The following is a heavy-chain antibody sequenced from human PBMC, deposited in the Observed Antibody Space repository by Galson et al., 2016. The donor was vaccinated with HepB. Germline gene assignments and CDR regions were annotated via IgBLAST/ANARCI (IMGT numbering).Heavy chain of an antibody. CDR1: GGSFNAYY. D-gene: IGHD2-15*01. Sequence: ETLSLTCGVFGGSFNAYYWSWIRQPPGKGLEWIGEINHGGSTKYNPSLKSRLTISVDTSKNQFSLKLTSMTAADTAVYFCAGVVVAATNWFDPWGQGTLVTVSS. V-gene: IGHV4-34*01. CDR3: AGVVVAATNWFDP. J-gene: IGHJ5*02. CDR2: INHGGST.